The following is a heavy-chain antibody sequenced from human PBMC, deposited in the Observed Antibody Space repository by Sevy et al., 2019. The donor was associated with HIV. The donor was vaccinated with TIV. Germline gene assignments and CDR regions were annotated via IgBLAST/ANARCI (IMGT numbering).Heavy chain of an antibody. V-gene: IGHV3-20*01. CDR1: GFTFDDYG. CDR3: AREAGREGARTEARYYYYYYMDV. CDR2: INWNGGST. J-gene: IGHJ6*03. Sequence: GGSLRLSCAASGFTFDDYGMSWVRHAPGKGLEWVSGINWNGGSTGYADSVKGRFTISRDNAKNSLYLQMNSLRAEDTALYHCAREAGREGARTEARYYYYYYMDVWGKGTTVTVSS. D-gene: IGHD1-1*01.